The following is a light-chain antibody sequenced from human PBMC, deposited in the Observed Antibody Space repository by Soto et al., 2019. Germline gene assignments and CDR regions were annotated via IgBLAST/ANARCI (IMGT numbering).Light chain of an antibody. CDR1: SSDVGGYNH. Sequence: QSALTQPASVSGSPGQSSTISCTGTSSDVGGYNHVSWYQQHPGKAPKLMIYEVSNRPSGVSDRFSGSKSGTTASLTISGLHAEDEADYYCCSYRSDISVVFGGGTKLTVL. J-gene: IGLJ2*01. V-gene: IGLV2-14*03. CDR3: CSYRSDISVV. CDR2: EVS.